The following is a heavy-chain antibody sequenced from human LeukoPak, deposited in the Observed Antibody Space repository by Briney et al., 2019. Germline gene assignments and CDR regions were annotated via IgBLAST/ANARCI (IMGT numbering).Heavy chain of an antibody. D-gene: IGHD5-18*01. CDR1: GGSFSGYY. CDR3: ARRGYSYGY. CDR2: INHSGST. V-gene: IGHV4-34*01. Sequence: SETLSLTCAVYGGSFSGYYWSWSRQPPGKGLEWIGEINHSGSTNYNPSLKSRVTISVDTSKNQFSLKLSSVTAADTAVYYCARRGYSYGYWGQGTLVTVSS. J-gene: IGHJ4*02.